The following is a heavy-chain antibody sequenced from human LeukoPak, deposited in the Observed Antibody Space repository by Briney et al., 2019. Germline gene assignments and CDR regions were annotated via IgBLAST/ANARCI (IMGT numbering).Heavy chain of an antibody. J-gene: IGHJ3*02. V-gene: IGHV3-9*01. CDR2: ISWNSGSI. CDR3: AKDFGQPI. Sequence: GGSLRLSCAASGFTFSNYAMHWVRQAPGKGLEWVSGISWNSGSIGYADSVKGRFTISRDNAKNSLYLQMNSLRAEDTALYYCAKDFGQPIWGQGTMVTVSS. CDR1: GFTFSNYA. D-gene: IGHD3-10*01.